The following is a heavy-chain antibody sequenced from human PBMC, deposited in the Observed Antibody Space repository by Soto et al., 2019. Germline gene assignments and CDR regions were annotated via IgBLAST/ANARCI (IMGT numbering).Heavy chain of an antibody. CDR3: ANPPYSGSWAIDS. D-gene: IGHD6-13*01. V-gene: IGHV3-23*01. CDR1: GFSFASYA. Sequence: EVQLLESGGGLVQPGGSLRLSCAASGFSFASYAMTWVRQAPGKGLEWVSFINYSGDTTYYADSVRGRFTISRDNSKNTLFLQIDSLRAEDTAVYYCANPPYSGSWAIDSWGQGTLVTVSS. CDR2: INYSGDTT. J-gene: IGHJ4*02.